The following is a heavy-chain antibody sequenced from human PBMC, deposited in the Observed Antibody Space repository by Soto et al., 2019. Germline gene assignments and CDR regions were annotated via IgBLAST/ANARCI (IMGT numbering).Heavy chain of an antibody. CDR3: ARAEGDSFFVD. V-gene: IGHV3-74*01. CDR1: GNTFITSW. Sequence: EVQLVESGGGFVQPGGSLRLSCDASGNTFITSWMHWVRQAPGKRLVWVARIDGDGSRTTYADSVRGRFTISRDNAENTLYLQMNSLRADDAAVYYCARAEGDSFFVDWGQGTPVTVS. CDR2: IDGDGSRT. J-gene: IGHJ4*02. D-gene: IGHD2-21*02.